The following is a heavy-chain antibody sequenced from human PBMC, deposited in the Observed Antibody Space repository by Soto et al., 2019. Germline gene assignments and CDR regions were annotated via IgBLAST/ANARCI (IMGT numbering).Heavy chain of an antibody. CDR1: GGSVSSGSYY. D-gene: IGHD2-15*01. Sequence: SETLSLTCTVSGGSVSSGSYYWSWIRQPPGKGLEWIEYIYYSGSTNYNPSLKSRVTISVDTSKNQFSLKLSSVTAADTAVYYCAGEPRGGYCSGGSCRNWFDPWGQGTLVTVSS. CDR2: IYYSGST. CDR3: AGEPRGGYCSGGSCRNWFDP. V-gene: IGHV4-61*01. J-gene: IGHJ5*02.